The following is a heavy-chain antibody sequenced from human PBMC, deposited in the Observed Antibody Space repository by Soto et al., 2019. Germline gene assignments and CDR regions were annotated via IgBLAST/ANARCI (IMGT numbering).Heavy chain of an antibody. CDR1: GFTFSSYW. CDR2: INTDGGST. CDR3: ARPRYDSTGTPFDH. V-gene: IGHV3-74*01. Sequence: EVQLVESGGGLVQPGGSLRLSCAASGFTFSSYWLHWVRQAPGKGLVWVSGINTDGGSTDYADSEKGRFIISRDNAKNTLYLQMNSLRAEDTAVYYCARPRYDSTGTPFDHWGLGTLVTVSS. J-gene: IGHJ4*02. D-gene: IGHD3-22*01.